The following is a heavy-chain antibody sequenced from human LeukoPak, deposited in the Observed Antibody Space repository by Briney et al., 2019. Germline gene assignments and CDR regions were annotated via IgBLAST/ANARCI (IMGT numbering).Heavy chain of an antibody. CDR2: IKQDGSEK. CDR3: ASGYYYDSGEY. V-gene: IGHV3-7*05. D-gene: IGHD3-22*01. J-gene: IGHJ4*02. Sequence: PGGSLRLSCAASGFTFSSYWMSWVRQAPGKGLEWVANIKQDGSEKYYVDSVKGRFTISRNNAKNSLYLQMNSLRAEDTAVYYCASGYYYDSGEYWGQGTLVTVSS. CDR1: GFTFSSYW.